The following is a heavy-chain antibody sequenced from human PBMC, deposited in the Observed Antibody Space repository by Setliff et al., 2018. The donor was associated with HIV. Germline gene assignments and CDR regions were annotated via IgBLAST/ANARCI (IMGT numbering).Heavy chain of an antibody. J-gene: IGHJ4*02. CDR3: ARTMWEKYFDF. CDR2: FYSSGST. V-gene: IGHV4-59*08. Sequence: PSETLSLTCNVYGGSISGYYWSWIRQTPGKGLEWIGYFYSSGSTNYNPSLKSRVTISLDTSRNQFSLKLSYVTAADTAVYYCARTMWEKYFDFWGQGALVTVSS. CDR1: GGSISGYY. D-gene: IGHD1-26*01.